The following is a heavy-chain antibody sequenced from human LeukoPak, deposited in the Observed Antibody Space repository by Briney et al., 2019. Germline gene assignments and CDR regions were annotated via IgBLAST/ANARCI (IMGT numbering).Heavy chain of an antibody. Sequence: SQTLSLTCAISGDSVSSNSVTWNWIRQSPSRGLEWLGRTYYRSKWYSDYAVSVKSRITINSDTSKNQFSLNLSSVTAADTAVYYCARGSSGYRFDCWGQGTLVTVSS. CDR1: GDSVSSNSVT. J-gene: IGHJ4*02. V-gene: IGHV6-1*01. CDR2: TYYRSKWYS. D-gene: IGHD3-22*01. CDR3: ARGSSGYRFDC.